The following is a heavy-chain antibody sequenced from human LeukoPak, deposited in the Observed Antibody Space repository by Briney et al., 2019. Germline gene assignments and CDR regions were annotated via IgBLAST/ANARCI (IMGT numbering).Heavy chain of an antibody. Sequence: SGGSLRLSCATSGFTFHNYGMHWVRQAPGKGLEWVSAITSTGHIDYADSVKGRFTISRDNAKNSVYLQMNNLRGEDTSVYYCARGGDSDYGLDIWGQGALVTVSS. CDR2: ITSTGHI. J-gene: IGHJ4*02. CDR1: GFTFHNYG. V-gene: IGHV3-21*01. D-gene: IGHD3-16*01. CDR3: ARGGDSDYGLDI.